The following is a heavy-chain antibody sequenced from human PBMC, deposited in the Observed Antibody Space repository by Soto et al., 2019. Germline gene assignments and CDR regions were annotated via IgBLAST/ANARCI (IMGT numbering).Heavy chain of an antibody. CDR1: GFTFSSYA. J-gene: IGHJ4*02. D-gene: IGHD3-22*01. Sequence: GGSLRLSCAASGFTFSSYAMSWVRQAPGKGLEWVSAISGSGGRTYYADSVRGRFTISRDSSKNTVYLEMNTLRAEDTAVYYCAKIQKYFDIYFDYWGPGTLVTVSS. CDR3: AKIQKYFDIYFDY. V-gene: IGHV3-23*01. CDR2: ISGSGGRT.